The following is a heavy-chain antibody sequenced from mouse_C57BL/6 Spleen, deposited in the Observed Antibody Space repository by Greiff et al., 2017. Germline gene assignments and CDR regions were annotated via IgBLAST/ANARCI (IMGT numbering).Heavy chain of an antibody. CDR2: ISYDGSN. CDR3: ARGGDYDWYFDV. J-gene: IGHJ1*03. D-gene: IGHD1-1*01. Sequence: EVHLVESGPGLVKPSQSLSLTCSVTGYSITSGYYWNWIRQFPGNKLEWMGYISYDGSNNYNPSLKNRISITRDTSKNQFFLKLNSVTTEDTATYYCARGGDYDWYFDVWGTGTTVTVSS. V-gene: IGHV3-6*01. CDR1: GYSITSGYY.